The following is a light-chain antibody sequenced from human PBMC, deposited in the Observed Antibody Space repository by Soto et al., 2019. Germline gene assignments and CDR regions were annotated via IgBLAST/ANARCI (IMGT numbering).Light chain of an antibody. V-gene: IGKV2-28*01. CDR3: RQALQTPST. CDR2: LGS. Sequence: DIVMTQSPLSLPVTPGEPASISCRSSQSLLHSNGYNYLDWYLQKPGQSPQLLIYLGSNRASGVPDRFSGSGSGTDFKLKISRVEAEDVGVYYCRQALQTPSTFGQGTKLEIK. CDR1: QSLLHSNGYNY. J-gene: IGKJ2*02.